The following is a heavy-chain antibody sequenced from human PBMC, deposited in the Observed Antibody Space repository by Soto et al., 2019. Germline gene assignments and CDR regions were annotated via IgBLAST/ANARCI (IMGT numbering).Heavy chain of an antibody. CDR3: ARSMTTEEYYYYYRMDV. Sequence: SVKVSFKASGGTFSSYAISWVRQAPGQGLEWMGGIIPIFGTANYAQKFQGRVTITADKSTSTAYMELSSLRSEDTAVYYCARSMTTEEYYYYYRMDVWGQGTTVTVSS. J-gene: IGHJ6*02. CDR1: GGTFSSYA. CDR2: IIPIFGTA. V-gene: IGHV1-69*06. D-gene: IGHD4-17*01.